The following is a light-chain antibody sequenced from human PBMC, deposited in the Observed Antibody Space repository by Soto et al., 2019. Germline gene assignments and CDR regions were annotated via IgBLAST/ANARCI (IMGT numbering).Light chain of an antibody. V-gene: IGLV1-44*01. CDR2: SSD. J-gene: IGLJ2*01. CDR1: SSNIGSTT. Sequence: QSVLTQPPSASGTPGQRVTISCSGSSSNIGSTTVNWYRQLPGTAPQVVIYSSDPRPSGVPDRFSGSKSGTSASLAISGLQSEDEADYYCAAWDDSLNGVVFGGGTKLTVL. CDR3: AAWDDSLNGVV.